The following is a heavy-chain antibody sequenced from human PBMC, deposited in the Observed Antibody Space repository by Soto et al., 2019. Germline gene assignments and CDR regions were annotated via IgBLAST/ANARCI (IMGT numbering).Heavy chain of an antibody. D-gene: IGHD4-17*01. CDR1: GFTFDEYA. CDR3: AKDAAIYGAHFDY. CDR2: ISWNSGSI. Sequence: GGSLRLSCAASGFTFDEYAMHWVRQAPGKGLEWVSGISWNSGSIGYADSVTGRFTISRDNAKNSLYLQMNSLRAEDTALYYCAKDAAIYGAHFDYWGQGTLVTVSS. J-gene: IGHJ4*02. V-gene: IGHV3-9*01.